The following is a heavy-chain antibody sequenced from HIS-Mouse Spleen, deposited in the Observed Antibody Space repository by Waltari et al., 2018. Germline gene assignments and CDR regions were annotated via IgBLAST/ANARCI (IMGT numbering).Heavy chain of an antibody. V-gene: IGHV4-39*07. D-gene: IGHD6-13*01. Sequence: QLQLQESGPGLVKPSETLARTCTVSGGSISSSSYYCSWIRQPPGKGLEWIGSIYYSGSTYYNPSLKSRVTISVDTSKNQFSLKLSSVTAADTAVYYCAREIPYSSSWYDWYFDLWGRGTLVTVSS. CDR2: IYYSGST. J-gene: IGHJ2*01. CDR3: AREIPYSSSWYDWYFDL. CDR1: GGSISSSSYY.